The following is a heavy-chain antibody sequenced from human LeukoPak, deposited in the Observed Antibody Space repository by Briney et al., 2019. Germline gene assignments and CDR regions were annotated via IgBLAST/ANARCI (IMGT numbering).Heavy chain of an antibody. D-gene: IGHD3-22*01. CDR1: GFTFSTDP. Sequence: GGSLRLSCAASGFTFSTDPMHWVRQAPGKGLEWVAVISYDGSNKYYADSVKGRFTISRDNSKNTLYLQMNSLRGEDTAVYYCAKDLHYYDSRGYLPRQGANAFHIWGQGTTVTVSS. V-gene: IGHV3-30*04. CDR3: AKDLHYYDSRGYLPRQGANAFHI. J-gene: IGHJ3*02. CDR2: ISYDGSNK.